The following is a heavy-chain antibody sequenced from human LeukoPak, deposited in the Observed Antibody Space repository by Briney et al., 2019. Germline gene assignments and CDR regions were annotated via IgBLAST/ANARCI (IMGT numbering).Heavy chain of an antibody. D-gene: IGHD5-24*01. J-gene: IGHJ4*02. CDR1: GGTFSSYA. CDR2: IIPIFGTA. V-gene: IGHV1-69*13. CDR3: ASIGPNRWLQPQVDYFDY. Sequence: SVKVSRKASGGTFSSYAISWVRQAPGQGLEWMGGIIPIFGTANYAQKFQGRVTITADESTSTAYMELSSLRSEDTAVYYCASIGPNRWLQPQVDYFDYWGQGTLVTVSS.